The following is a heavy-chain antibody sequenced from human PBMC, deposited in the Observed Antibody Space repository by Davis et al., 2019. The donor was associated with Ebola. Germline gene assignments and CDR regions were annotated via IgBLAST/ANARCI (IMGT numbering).Heavy chain of an antibody. CDR2: IIPIFGTA. Sequence: SVKVSCKASGGTFSRYAISWVRQAPGQGLEWMGGIIPIFGTANYAQKFQGRVTITADESTSTAYMELSSLRSEDTAVYYCARARYDFWSGYQYYYYYGMDVWGQGTTVTVSS. CDR1: GGTFSRYA. D-gene: IGHD3-3*01. J-gene: IGHJ6*02. CDR3: ARARYDFWSGYQYYYYYGMDV. V-gene: IGHV1-69*13.